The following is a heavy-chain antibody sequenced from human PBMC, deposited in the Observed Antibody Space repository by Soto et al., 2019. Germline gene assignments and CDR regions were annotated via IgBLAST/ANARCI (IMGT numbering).Heavy chain of an antibody. V-gene: IGHV4-4*01. J-gene: IGHJ5*01. D-gene: IGHD6-13*01. CDR1: GCSSSSSNW. CDR2: IYHSGST. CDR3: ARYYAGNRPCES. Sequence: QVQLQESGPGLVKPSGTLSLTCSVSGCSSSSSNWWSWVRQPPGKRLEWIGEIYHSGSTRDNPSREGRVSSSVDKSRPHCAPNLRPVNATDRAVYCCARYYAGNRPCESLGQGTPVTVS.